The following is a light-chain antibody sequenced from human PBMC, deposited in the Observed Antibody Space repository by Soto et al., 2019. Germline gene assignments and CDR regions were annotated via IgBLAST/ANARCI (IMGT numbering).Light chain of an antibody. V-gene: IGKV3D-15*01. Sequence: ETVLTQSPATLTVSPGERATLSCRASQSVSSNLAWYQQKPGQPPRLLIHDASTRATGIPARFSGSGSGTEFTLTISSLQSEDFAVYHCQQYNSWPLTFGGGTKVDI. CDR3: QQYNSWPLT. CDR1: QSVSSN. CDR2: DAS. J-gene: IGKJ4*01.